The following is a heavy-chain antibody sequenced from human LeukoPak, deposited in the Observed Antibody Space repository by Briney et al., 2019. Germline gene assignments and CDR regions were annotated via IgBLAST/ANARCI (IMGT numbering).Heavy chain of an antibody. CDR1: GFTFSSYA. Sequence: PGGSLRLSCAASGFTFSSYAMSWVRQAPGKGLEWVSAISGSGGSTYYADSVKGRFTISRDNSKNTLYLQMNSLRAEDTAVYNCAKQYCSSTSCYPNYYYYYMDVWGKGTTVTVSS. CDR3: AKQYCSSTSCYPNYYYYYMDV. D-gene: IGHD2-2*01. J-gene: IGHJ6*03. CDR2: ISGSGGST. V-gene: IGHV3-23*01.